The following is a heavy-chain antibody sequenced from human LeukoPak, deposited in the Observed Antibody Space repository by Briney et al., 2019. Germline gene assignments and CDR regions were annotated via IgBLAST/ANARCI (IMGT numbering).Heavy chain of an antibody. Sequence: GGSLRLSCVASGFTFSDYFMSWIRQAPGKGLEWLSFINSAGDNIYYADSVKGRFTISRDNAKKTLYLQMNSLRAEDTAVYYCAKARSGKPDYWGQGTLVTVSS. CDR2: INSAGDNI. J-gene: IGHJ4*02. CDR3: AKARSGKPDY. V-gene: IGHV3-11*01. D-gene: IGHD1-26*01. CDR1: GFTFSDYF.